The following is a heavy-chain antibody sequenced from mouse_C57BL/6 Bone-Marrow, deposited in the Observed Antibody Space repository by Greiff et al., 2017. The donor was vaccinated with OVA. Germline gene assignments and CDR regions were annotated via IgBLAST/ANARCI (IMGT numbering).Heavy chain of an antibody. V-gene: IGHV1-50*01. Sequence: QVQLQQSGAELVKPGASVKLSCKASGYTFTSYWMQWVKQRPGQGLEWIGEIDPSDSYTNYNQKFKGKATLTVDTSSSTAYMQLSSLTSEDSAVYYCARWADYYGSSLDYWGQGTTLTVSS. J-gene: IGHJ2*01. CDR2: IDPSDSYT. CDR3: ARWADYYGSSLDY. CDR1: GYTFTSYW. D-gene: IGHD1-1*01.